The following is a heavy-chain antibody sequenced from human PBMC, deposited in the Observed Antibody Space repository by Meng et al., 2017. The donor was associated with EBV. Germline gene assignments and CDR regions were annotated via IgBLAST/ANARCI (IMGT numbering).Heavy chain of an antibody. CDR1: GDSLSSRSYY. CDR3: ARVSFYDYWSGYSFNWCDP. V-gene: IGHV4-39*01. J-gene: IGHJ5*02. CDR2: VYYSGNS. Sequence: QLQLYQSGPGLVKPSETLSLTCTVAGDSLSSRSYYWGWIRQSPGKGLEWIGNVYYSGNSYYNPSLKSRVTISVDTSKNQFYLKLISVTAADTAVYFCARVSFYDYWSGYSFNWCDPWGQGTLVTVSS. D-gene: IGHD3-3*01.